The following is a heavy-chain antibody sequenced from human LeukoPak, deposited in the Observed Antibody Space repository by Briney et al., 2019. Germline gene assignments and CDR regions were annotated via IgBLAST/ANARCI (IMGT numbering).Heavy chain of an antibody. CDR3: AAYGSQSPDQLSGMDV. Sequence: GGSLRLSCVASGLIVSNSYMMWVRQAPGQGLEWVSVIYSDGRTYYADSVRGRFNVSRDKSTLFLQMNSLRAEDAAVYFCAAYGSQSPDQLSGMDVWGQGTTVTVSS. J-gene: IGHJ6*02. CDR2: IYSDGRT. V-gene: IGHV3-53*01. D-gene: IGHD3-10*01. CDR1: GLIVSNSY.